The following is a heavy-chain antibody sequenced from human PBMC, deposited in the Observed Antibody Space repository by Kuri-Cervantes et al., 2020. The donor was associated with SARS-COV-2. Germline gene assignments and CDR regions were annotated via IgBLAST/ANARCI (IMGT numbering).Heavy chain of an antibody. D-gene: IGHD1-26*01. V-gene: IGHV3-30*18. Sequence: GGSLRLSCAASGFSFSSYGMHWVRQAPGKGLEWVAVISYDGSNKYYADSVKGRFTISRDNSKNTLYLQMNSLRAEDTAVYYCAKAPLLASSGSYCDYWGQGTRVTVSS. CDR2: ISYDGSNK. CDR1: GFSFSSYG. CDR3: AKAPLLASSGSYCDY. J-gene: IGHJ4*02.